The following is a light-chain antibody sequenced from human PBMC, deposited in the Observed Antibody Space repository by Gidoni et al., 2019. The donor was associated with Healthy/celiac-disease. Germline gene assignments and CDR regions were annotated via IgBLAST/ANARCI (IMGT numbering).Light chain of an antibody. V-gene: IGKV3-20*01. J-gene: IGKJ2*01. Sequence: LSCRASQSVSSSYLAWYQQKPGQAPRLLIYGASSRATGIPDRFSGSGSGTDFTLTISRLEPEDFAVYYCQQYGSSLLYTFGQGTRLEIK. CDR1: QSVSSSY. CDR2: GAS. CDR3: QQYGSSLLYT.